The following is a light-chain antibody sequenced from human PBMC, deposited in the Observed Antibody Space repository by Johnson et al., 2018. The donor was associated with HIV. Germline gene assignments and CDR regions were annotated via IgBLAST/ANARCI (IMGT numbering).Light chain of an antibody. Sequence: HSVLTQPPSVSAAPGQKVTISCSGSSSNIGNNYVSWYQQLPGTSPKLLIYENKARPSGIPDRFSGSKSATSATLAITGLQTGDEADYYCGTWDSSLYVFVFGSGTMVTVL. CDR2: ENK. CDR1: SSNIGNNY. J-gene: IGLJ1*01. V-gene: IGLV1-51*01. CDR3: GTWDSSLYVFV.